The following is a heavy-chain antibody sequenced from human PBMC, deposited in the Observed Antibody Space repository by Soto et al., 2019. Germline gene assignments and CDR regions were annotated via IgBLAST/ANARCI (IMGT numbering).Heavy chain of an antibody. Sequence: GESLKISCQGSGFSFTSSWIGWVRQMPGKGLEWMGLIYPGDSDTRYSPSFQGQVTISADKSISTAYLQWSSLKASDTAIYYCASSHRMDFWGQGTPVTVSS. V-gene: IGHV5-51*01. J-gene: IGHJ6*02. CDR1: GFSFTSSW. CDR3: ASSHRMDF. CDR2: IYPGDSDT.